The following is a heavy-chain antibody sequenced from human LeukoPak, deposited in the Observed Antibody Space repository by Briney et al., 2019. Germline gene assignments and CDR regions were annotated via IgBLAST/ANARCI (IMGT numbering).Heavy chain of an antibody. D-gene: IGHD3-10*01. CDR1: GFTFSSHT. J-gene: IGHJ4*02. V-gene: IGHV3-23*01. Sequence: GGSLRLSCAASGFTFSSHTMSWVRQAPGKGLEWVSTIGGRGGSIYYADAVKGRFTISRVNSKNTLSLQMNSLKAEDTAIYYCAKDAGGAGASTFDYWGQGTLVTVSS. CDR2: IGGRGGSI. CDR3: AKDAGGAGASTFDY.